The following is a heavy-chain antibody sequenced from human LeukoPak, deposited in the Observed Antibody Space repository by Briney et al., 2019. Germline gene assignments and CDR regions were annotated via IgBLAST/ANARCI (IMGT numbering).Heavy chain of an antibody. CDR1: GGSFSGYY. Sequence: PSETLSLTCAVYGGSFSGYYWSWIRQPPGKGLEWIGEINHSGSTNYNPSLKSRVTISVDTSKNQFSLKLSSVTAADTAVYYCARATYYYDSSGYYYVAFDIWGQGTLVTVSS. CDR3: ARATYYYDSSGYYYVAFDI. V-gene: IGHV4-34*01. CDR2: INHSGST. J-gene: IGHJ4*02. D-gene: IGHD3-22*01.